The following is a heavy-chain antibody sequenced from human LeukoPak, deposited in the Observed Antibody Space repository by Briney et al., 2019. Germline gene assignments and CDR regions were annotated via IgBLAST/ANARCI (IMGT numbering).Heavy chain of an antibody. V-gene: IGHV3-30*03. D-gene: IGHD3-9*01. CDR2: ISYDGSNK. Sequence: GGSLRLSCAAPGFTFSSYGTHWVRQAPGEGLEWVVVISYDGSNKYYADSVKGRFTISRDNSKNTLYLKMNSLRAEDTAVYYCARSLLAGYYNYWGQGTLVTVSS. CDR3: ARSLLAGYYNY. CDR1: GFTFSSYG. J-gene: IGHJ4*02.